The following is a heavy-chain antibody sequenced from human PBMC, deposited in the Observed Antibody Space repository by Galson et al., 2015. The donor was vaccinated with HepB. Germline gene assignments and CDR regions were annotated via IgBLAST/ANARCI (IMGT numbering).Heavy chain of an antibody. V-gene: IGHV4-4*02. D-gene: IGHD3-9*01. Sequence: ETLSLTCAVSGDSISSSNWWSWVRQPPGKGLEWIGEIYHSGSTNYNPSLKTRVTVSVDKSKNQFSLRLSSVTAADTAVYYCARKEFVLRYFDWWGRGTLVTVSS. CDR1: GDSISSSNW. CDR2: IYHSGST. CDR3: ARKEFVLRYFDW. J-gene: IGHJ4*02.